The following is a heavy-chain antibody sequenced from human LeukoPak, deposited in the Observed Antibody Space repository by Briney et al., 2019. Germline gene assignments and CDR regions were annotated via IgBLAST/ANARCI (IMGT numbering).Heavy chain of an antibody. D-gene: IGHD4-11*01. Sequence: ASVKVSCKASGYPFTTHYMHWVRQAPRQGLEWMGIVNPTNTGTTYAQRFQGRVTMTADPSTSTVYMVLGSLRSEDTAVYYCAREGVLQAFDVWGHGTMVTVSS. J-gene: IGHJ3*01. CDR1: GYPFTTHY. CDR2: VNPTNTGT. CDR3: AREGVLQAFDV. V-gene: IGHV1-46*01.